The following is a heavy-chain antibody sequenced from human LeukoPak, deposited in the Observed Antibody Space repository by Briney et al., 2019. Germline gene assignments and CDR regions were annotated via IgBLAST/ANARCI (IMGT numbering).Heavy chain of an antibody. J-gene: IGHJ4*02. Sequence: GESLKISCKGSGYSFTNYWIGWVRQMPGKGLEWMGIIYPGDSDTRYSPSFQGHVTISADKSINTAYVQWSNLKASDTAMYFCARRPSIAGNFDYWGQGTLVTVSS. CDR2: IYPGDSDT. V-gene: IGHV5-51*01. CDR3: ARRPSIAGNFDY. D-gene: IGHD6-6*01. CDR1: GYSFTNYW.